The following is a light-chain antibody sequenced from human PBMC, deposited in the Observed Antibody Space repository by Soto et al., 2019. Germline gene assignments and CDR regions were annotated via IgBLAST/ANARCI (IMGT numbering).Light chain of an antibody. CDR3: QQYGSSPWT. CDR1: PSVQSC. V-gene: IGKV1-5*03. CDR2: KAS. Sequence: DIQVTQSPSTLSASVGDRVTITCRDSPSVQSCVAWYHLKPGKAPKLLIYKASTLESGVPSRFSGSGSGTDFTLTISRLEPEDFAVYYCQQYGSSPWTFGQGTKVDIK. J-gene: IGKJ1*01.